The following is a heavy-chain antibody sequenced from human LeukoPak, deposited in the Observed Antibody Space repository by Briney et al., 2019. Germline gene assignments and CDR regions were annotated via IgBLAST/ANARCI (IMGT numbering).Heavy chain of an antibody. J-gene: IGHJ4*02. Sequence: GGSLRLSCAASGFTFSNYGMHWVRQAPGKGLEWVALIWYDGSNKYYTDSVKGRLTISKDNSKDTLFLQMNGLRAEDTAVYYCAREGSRGNSQFDYWGQGTLVTVSS. D-gene: IGHD2/OR15-2a*01. V-gene: IGHV3-33*01. CDR2: IWYDGSNK. CDR1: GFTFSNYG. CDR3: AREGSRGNSQFDY.